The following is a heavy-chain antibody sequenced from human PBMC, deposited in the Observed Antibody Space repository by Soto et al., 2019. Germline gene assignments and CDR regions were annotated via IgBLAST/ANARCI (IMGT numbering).Heavy chain of an antibody. CDR2: ITGPSAFT. CDR1: VFVFRDVQ. D-gene: IGHD3-10*01. Sequence: LIFSCAASVFVFRDVQCNWVRQATVGGLAWLSSITGPSAFTEYAESIEGRFTISRDNPNKLLFLHMDNLRPEDTAVYYWARDNGEGQGAFDLWGQGPPGH. CDR3: ARDNGEGQGAFDL. J-gene: IGHJ4*01. V-gene: IGHV3-21*01.